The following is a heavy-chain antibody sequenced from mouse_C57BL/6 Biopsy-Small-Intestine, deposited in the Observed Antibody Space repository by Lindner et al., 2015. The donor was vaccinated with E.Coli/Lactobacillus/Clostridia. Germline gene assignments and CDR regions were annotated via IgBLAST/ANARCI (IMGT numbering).Heavy chain of an antibody. D-gene: IGHD6-1*01. V-gene: IGHV1-64*01. CDR1: GYIFSSYY. J-gene: IGHJ4*01. Sequence: SVKVSCKPSGYIFSSYYIHWVRQAPGQGLEWMGIIDPSSVTTNYAQQFQGRVTMSSDTSTSTVYMELSSLRSDDTAVYYCARRRPGRDTSASLDNWGQGTLVTVSS. CDR3: ARRRPGRDTSASLDN. CDR2: IDPSSVTT.